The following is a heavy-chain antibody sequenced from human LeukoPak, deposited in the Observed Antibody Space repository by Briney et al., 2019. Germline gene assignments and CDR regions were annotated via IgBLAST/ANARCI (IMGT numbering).Heavy chain of an antibody. V-gene: IGHV4-34*01. Sequence: SETLSLTCAVYGGSFSGYYWSWIRQPPGKGLEWIGGINHSGSTNYNPSLKSRVTISVDTSKNQFSLKLSSVTAADTAVYYCARGGQPLLFGRFDPWGQGTLVTVSS. CDR1: GGSFSGYY. D-gene: IGHD2-21*02. CDR3: ARGGQPLLFGRFDP. CDR2: INHSGST. J-gene: IGHJ5*02.